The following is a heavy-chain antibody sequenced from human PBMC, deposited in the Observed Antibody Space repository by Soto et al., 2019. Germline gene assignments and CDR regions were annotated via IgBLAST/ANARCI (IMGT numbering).Heavy chain of an antibody. CDR2: ISYDGSNK. Sequence: PGGSLRLSCAASGFTFSSYGMHWVRQAPGKGLEWVAVISYDGSNKYYADSVKGRFTISRDNSKNTLYLQMNSLRAEDTAVYYCAKDYLSTSYYDFWNPRNYYYYYGMDVWGQGTTVTVSS. CDR3: AKDYLSTSYYDFWNPRNYYYYYGMDV. V-gene: IGHV3-30*18. D-gene: IGHD3-3*01. J-gene: IGHJ6*02. CDR1: GFTFSSYG.